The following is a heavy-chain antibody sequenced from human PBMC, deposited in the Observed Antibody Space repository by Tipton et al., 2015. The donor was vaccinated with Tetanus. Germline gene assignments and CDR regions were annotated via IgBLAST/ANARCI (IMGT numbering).Heavy chain of an antibody. J-gene: IGHJ4*02. V-gene: IGHV4-4*07. CDR2: ISNGNP. Sequence: TLSLTCSVSRGPISSYYWSWIRQPAGKGLEWIGHISNGNPDYSGSLKSRVALSVDTSKNEVSLKLRSVTAADTGVYYCARLASYSNHLDAWGQGALVTVSS. D-gene: IGHD4-11*01. CDR1: RGPISSYY. CDR3: ARLASYSNHLDA.